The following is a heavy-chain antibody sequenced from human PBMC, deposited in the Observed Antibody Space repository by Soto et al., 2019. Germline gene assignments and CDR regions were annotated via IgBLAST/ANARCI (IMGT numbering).Heavy chain of an antibody. V-gene: IGHV1-3*01. CDR1: GYTFTSYA. CDR3: ARDLGSGYEPGDY. J-gene: IGHJ4*02. CDR2: INAGNGNT. D-gene: IGHD5-12*01. Sequence: GASVKVSCKASGYTFTSYAMHWVRQAPGQRLEWMGWINAGNGNTKYSQKFQGRVTITADESTSTGYMELSNLRSDDTAIYYCARDLGSGYEPGDYWGQGTQVTVSS.